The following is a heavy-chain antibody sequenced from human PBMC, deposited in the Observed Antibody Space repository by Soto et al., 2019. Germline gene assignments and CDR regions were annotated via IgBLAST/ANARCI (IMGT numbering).Heavy chain of an antibody. CDR1: GFTFSSYG. Sequence: PGGSLRLSCAASGFTFSSYGMHWVRQAPGKGLEWVAVISYDGSNKYYADSVKGRFTISRDDSKNTLYLQMNSLRAEDTAVYYCAKDRIAVAGTFYFDYWGQGTLVTVSS. CDR3: AKDRIAVAGTFYFDY. D-gene: IGHD6-19*01. J-gene: IGHJ4*02. V-gene: IGHV3-30*18. CDR2: ISYDGSNK.